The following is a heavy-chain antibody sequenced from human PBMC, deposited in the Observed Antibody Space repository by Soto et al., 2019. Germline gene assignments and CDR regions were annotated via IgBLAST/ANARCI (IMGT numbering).Heavy chain of an antibody. V-gene: IGHV3-23*01. D-gene: IGHD6-6*01. CDR3: AKGGDGAARLSYWVDY. Sequence: TGGSLRLSCDPSGFTFSTSFMTLVRPAPGKGPEWVSAISGSGDITIYADSVKGRFSISRDNSRSTLYLQLNSLRADDTAIYYCAKGGDGAARLSYWVDYWGQGTLVTVSS. J-gene: IGHJ4*02. CDR1: GFTFSTSF. CDR2: ISGSGDIT.